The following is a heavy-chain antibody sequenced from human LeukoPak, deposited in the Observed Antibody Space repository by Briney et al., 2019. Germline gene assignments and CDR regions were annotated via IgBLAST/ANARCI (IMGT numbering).Heavy chain of an antibody. Sequence: PGGSLRLSCAASGFTVSSNYMSWVRQAPGKGLEWVSVIYSGGSTYYADSVKGRFTISRDNSKNTLYLQMNSLRAEDTAVYYCARGVAVAGIRRAFDIWGQGTMVTAPS. J-gene: IGHJ3*02. D-gene: IGHD6-19*01. V-gene: IGHV3-53*01. CDR1: GFTVSSNY. CDR3: ARGVAVAGIRRAFDI. CDR2: IYSGGST.